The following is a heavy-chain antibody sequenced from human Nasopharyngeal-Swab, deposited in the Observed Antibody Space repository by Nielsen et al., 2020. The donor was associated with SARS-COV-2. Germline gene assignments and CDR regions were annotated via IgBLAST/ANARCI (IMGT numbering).Heavy chain of an antibody. D-gene: IGHD3-22*01. CDR1: GYTFTRYD. J-gene: IGHJ4*02. CDR3: ATYYYDSSGYLVVDY. CDR2: MNPNSGNT. V-gene: IGHV1-8*01. Sequence: ASVKVSCKASGYTFTRYDINEVRQATGQGLEWMGWMNPNSGNTGYAQKFQGRVTMTRNTSISTAYMELSSLRSEDTAVYYCATYYYDSSGYLVVDYWGQGTLVTVSS.